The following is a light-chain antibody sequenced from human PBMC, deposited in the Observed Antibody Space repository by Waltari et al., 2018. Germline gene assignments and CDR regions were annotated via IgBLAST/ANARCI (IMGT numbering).Light chain of an antibody. Sequence: QSVLTQPPSASGTPGQRVTISCSGSSSNIGSNTVNWYQQLPGTAPNRLFYHNNQRPSGVPDRFSASKSGTSASLAISGLQSEDEADYYCATWDDSLNGVVFGGGTKLTVL. CDR2: HNN. CDR1: SSNIGSNT. V-gene: IGLV1-44*01. J-gene: IGLJ2*01. CDR3: ATWDDSLNGVV.